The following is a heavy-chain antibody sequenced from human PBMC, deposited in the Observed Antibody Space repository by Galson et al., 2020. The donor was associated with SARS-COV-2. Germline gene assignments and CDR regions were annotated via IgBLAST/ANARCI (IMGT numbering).Heavy chain of an antibody. CDR3: ARTYSGSYLDYFDY. CDR2: ISYDGSNK. J-gene: IGHJ4*02. D-gene: IGHD1-26*01. CDR1: GFTFSSYA. Sequence: TGGSLRLSCAVSGFTFSSYAMHWVRQAPGKGLEWVAVISYDGSNKYYADSVKGRFTISRDNSKNTLYLQMNSLRAEDTAVYYCARTYSGSYLDYFDYWGQGTLVTVSS. V-gene: IGHV3-30-3*01.